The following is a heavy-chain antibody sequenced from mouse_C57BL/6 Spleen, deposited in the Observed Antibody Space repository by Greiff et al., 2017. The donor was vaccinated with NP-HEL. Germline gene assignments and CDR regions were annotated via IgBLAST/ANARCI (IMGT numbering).Heavy chain of an antibody. CDR2: ISSGGDYI. J-gene: IGHJ1*03. V-gene: IGHV5-9-1*02. CDR1: GFTFSSYA. Sequence: DVKLVESGAGLVKPGGSLKLSCAASGFTFSSYAMSWVRQTPEKRLEWVAYISSGGDYIYYADTVKGRFTISRDNARNTLYLQMSSLKSEDTAMYYCTRDVDWYFDVWGTGTTVTVSS. CDR3: TRDVDWYFDV.